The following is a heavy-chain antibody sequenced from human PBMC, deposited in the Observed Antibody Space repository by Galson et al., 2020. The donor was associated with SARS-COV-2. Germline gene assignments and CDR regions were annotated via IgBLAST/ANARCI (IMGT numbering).Heavy chain of an antibody. CDR2: FNHGGKT. CDR1: GESLSGYY. V-gene: IGHV4-34*01. J-gene: IGHJ4*02. CDR3: ARGADSWTRDH. D-gene: IGHD1-1*01. Sequence: PSETLSLTCAVYGESLSGYYWSWIRQPPGMGLEWIGSFNHGGKTIYNPSLMSRVTISENPSENQFSLHLTSVTAADTAVYYCARGADSWTRDHWGQGTQVSVSS.